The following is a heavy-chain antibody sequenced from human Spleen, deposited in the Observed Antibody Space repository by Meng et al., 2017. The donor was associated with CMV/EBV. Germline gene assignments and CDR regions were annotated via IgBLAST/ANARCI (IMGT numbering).Heavy chain of an antibody. V-gene: IGHV3-48*03. Sequence: GESLKISCAASGLIFSNYEMNWVRQAPGKGLEWISYISSSGNTKEYADSVRGRFTISRDNAKNSLYLEMNSLRAEDTAVYYCAKGQCSTSCLEDRSFDYWGQGTLVTVSS. CDR1: GLIFSNYE. CDR2: ISSSGNTK. CDR3: AKGQCSTSCLEDRSFDY. D-gene: IGHD2-2*01. J-gene: IGHJ4*02.